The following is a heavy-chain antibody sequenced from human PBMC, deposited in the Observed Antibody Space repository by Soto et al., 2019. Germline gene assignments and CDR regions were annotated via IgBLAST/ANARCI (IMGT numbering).Heavy chain of an antibody. V-gene: IGHV4-59*11. CDR3: ARTESGTFDP. CDR2: IYHSGST. D-gene: IGHD1-7*01. Sequence: SETLSLTCTVSGVSITSHYWSWIRQPPGKGLEWIGYIYHSGSTYYNPSLKSRVTISVDRSKNQFSLKLSSVTAADTAVYYCARTESGTFDPWGQGTLVTVSS. J-gene: IGHJ5*02. CDR1: GVSITSHY.